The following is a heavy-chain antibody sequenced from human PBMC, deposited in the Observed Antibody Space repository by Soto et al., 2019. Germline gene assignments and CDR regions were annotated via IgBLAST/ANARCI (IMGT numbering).Heavy chain of an antibody. D-gene: IGHD5-18*01. CDR3: AKDRRDGYTTCSRCYGVDV. CDR2: ISHDGTKT. J-gene: IGHJ6*02. CDR1: GFNFGAYG. Sequence: QVQLVGSGGGVVQPGTSLRLACEASGFNFGAYGMHWVRQAPGKGLEWVAVISHDGTKTYYSDSVKGRFTVSRDNSKNMLYVQMVSLRPDDTAVYSCAKDRRDGYTTCSRCYGVDVWGQGTTVTVSS. V-gene: IGHV3-30*18.